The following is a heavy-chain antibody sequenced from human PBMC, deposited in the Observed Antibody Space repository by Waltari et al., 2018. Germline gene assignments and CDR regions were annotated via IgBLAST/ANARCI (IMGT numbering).Heavy chain of an antibody. CDR3: ATSAVDGNPVAVDY. D-gene: IGHD6-19*01. CDR1: GGTFSSYA. Sequence: QVQLVQSGAEVKKPGSSVKVSCKASGGTFSSYAISWVRQAPGQGLEWMGGIIPILCTANYAQKFQGRVTITADESTSTAYMELSSLRSEDTAVYYCATSAVDGNPVAVDYWGQGTLVTVSS. J-gene: IGHJ4*02. V-gene: IGHV1-69*12. CDR2: IIPILCTA.